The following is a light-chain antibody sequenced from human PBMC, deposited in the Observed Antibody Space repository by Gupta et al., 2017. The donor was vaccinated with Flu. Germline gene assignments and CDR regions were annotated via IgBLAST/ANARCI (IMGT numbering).Light chain of an antibody. Sequence: DIVMTQSPLSLPVTPGEPASISCRSSQSLRHSNGYNYLDWYLQKPGQSPQLLIYLGSNRASGVPDRFSGSGSGTDFTLKISRVEAEDVGVYFCRQALQTPYSFGQGTKLEIK. CDR3: RQALQTPYS. J-gene: IGKJ2*03. CDR1: QSLRHSNGYNY. V-gene: IGKV2-28*01. CDR2: LGS.